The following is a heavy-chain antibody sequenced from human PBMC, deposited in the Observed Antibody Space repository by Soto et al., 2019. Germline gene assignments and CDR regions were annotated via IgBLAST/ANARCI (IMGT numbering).Heavy chain of an antibody. V-gene: IGHV3-30*18. CDR1: GFTFSSYG. J-gene: IGHJ4*02. CDR2: ISYDGRNK. D-gene: IGHD2-15*01. Sequence: QVQLVESGGGVVQPGRSLRLSCAASGFTFSSYGMHWVRQAPGKGLEWVAVISYDGRNKYYADSVKGRFTISRDNSKSMLYLQMNSLRAEDTAVYYCAKDRRKVVVAAPFDYWGQGTLVTVSS. CDR3: AKDRRKVVVAAPFDY.